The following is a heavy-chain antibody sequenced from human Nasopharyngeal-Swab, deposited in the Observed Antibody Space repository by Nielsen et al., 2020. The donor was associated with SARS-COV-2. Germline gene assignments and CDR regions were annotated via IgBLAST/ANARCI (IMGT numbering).Heavy chain of an antibody. D-gene: IGHD6-19*01. CDR2: IYWDDDK. CDR1: GFSLSTSGVG. V-gene: IGHV2-5*02. Sequence: SGPTLVKPTETLRLTCTFSGFSLSTSGVGVGWIRQPPGKALEWLALIYWDDDKRYSPSLKSRLTITKDTSKNQVVLTMTNMDPVDTATYYCAHRGIAVASGWFDPWGQGTLVTVSS. J-gene: IGHJ5*02. CDR3: AHRGIAVASGWFDP.